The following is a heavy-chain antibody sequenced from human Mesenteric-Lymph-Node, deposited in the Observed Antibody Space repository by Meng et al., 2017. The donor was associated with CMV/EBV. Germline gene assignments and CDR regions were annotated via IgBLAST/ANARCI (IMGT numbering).Heavy chain of an antibody. D-gene: IGHD3-3*01. J-gene: IGHJ4*01. V-gene: IGHV1-18*01. CDR1: GYTFTSYG. Sequence: ASVKVSCKASGYTFTSYGISWVRQAPGQGLEWMGWISAYNGNTNYAQKLQGRVTMTTDTSTSTAYMELRSLRSDDTAVYYCSRDRDWRFLESFDYWGQGTLVTVSS. CDR3: SRDRDWRFLESFDY. CDR2: ISAYNGNT.